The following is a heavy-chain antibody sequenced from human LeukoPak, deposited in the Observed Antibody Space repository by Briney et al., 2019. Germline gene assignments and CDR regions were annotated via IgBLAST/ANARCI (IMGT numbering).Heavy chain of an antibody. D-gene: IGHD3-22*01. J-gene: IGHJ4*02. CDR2: INHSGST. V-gene: IGHV4-34*01. CDR1: GGSFSGYY. CDR3: ARNGLSDYDSSGYYYVYY. Sequence: SETLSLTCAVSGGSFSGYYWSWIRQPPGKGLEWIGEINHSGSTNYNPSLKSRVTISVDTSKNQFSLKLSSVTAADTAVYYCARNGLSDYDSSGYYYVYYWGQGTLVTVSS.